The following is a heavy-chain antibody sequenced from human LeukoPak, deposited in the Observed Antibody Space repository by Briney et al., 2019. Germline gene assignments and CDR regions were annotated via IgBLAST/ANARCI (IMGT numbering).Heavy chain of an antibody. CDR3: ARAPYVWGSYRVFDC. CDR1: GGSISSGSYY. J-gene: IGHJ4*02. Sequence: SETLSLTCTVSGGSISSGSYYWSWIRQPAGKGLEWIGRIYTSGSTNYNPSLKSRVTISVDTSKNQFSLRLSSVTAADTAVYYCARAPYVWGSYRVFDCWGQGTLVTVSS. CDR2: IYTSGST. V-gene: IGHV4-61*02. D-gene: IGHD3-16*02.